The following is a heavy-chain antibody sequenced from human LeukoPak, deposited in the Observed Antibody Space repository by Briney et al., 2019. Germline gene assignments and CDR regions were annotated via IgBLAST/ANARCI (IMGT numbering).Heavy chain of an antibody. Sequence: SETLSLTCAVYGGSFSGYYWSWIGQPPGKGLEWIAQINHSGSTNYNPSLKSRVTISVDTSKNQFSLKLSSVTAADTAVYYCATRGRGYSGYGRLYYFDYWGQGTLVTVSS. CDR3: ATRGRGYSGYGRLYYFDY. D-gene: IGHD5-12*01. CDR1: GGSFSGYY. J-gene: IGHJ4*02. V-gene: IGHV4-34*01. CDR2: INHSGST.